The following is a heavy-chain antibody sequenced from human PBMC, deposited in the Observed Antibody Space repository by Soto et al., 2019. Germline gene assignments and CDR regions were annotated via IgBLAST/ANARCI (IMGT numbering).Heavy chain of an antibody. CDR1: GFTFSIYA. V-gene: IGHV3-23*01. D-gene: IGHD1-26*01. CDR3: AKDFTPDSRWDIDY. CDR2: IIGAGAA. Sequence: EVQLLESGGGLVQPGGSLRLSCAASGFTFSIYAMNWVRQAPGKGLEWVAGIIGAGAAYYADPVQGRFTISRDNSKNTLYPQMNSLRDEDTALYFCAKDFTPDSRWDIDYWGQGTLVIVSS. J-gene: IGHJ4*02.